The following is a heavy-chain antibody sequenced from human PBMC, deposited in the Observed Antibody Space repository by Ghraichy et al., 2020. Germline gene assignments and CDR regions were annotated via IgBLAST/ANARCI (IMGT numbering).Heavy chain of an antibody. D-gene: IGHD3-10*01. CDR3: ARMGILWFRELSTAYWYFDL. CDR2: INHSGST. CDR1: GGSFSGYY. V-gene: IGHV4-34*01. Sequence: SETLSLTCAVYGGSFSGYYWSWIRQPPGKGLEWIGVINHSGSTNYNPSLKSRVTISVDTSKNQFSLKLSSVTAADTAVYYCARMGILWFRELSTAYWYFDLWGRGTLVTASS. J-gene: IGHJ2*01.